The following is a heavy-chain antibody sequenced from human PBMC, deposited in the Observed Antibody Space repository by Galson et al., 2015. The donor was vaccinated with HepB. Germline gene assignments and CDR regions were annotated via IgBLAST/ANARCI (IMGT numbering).Heavy chain of an antibody. CDR3: AGYSSGWGSFDN. D-gene: IGHD6-19*01. J-gene: IGHJ4*02. V-gene: IGHV4-34*01. CDR2: INHSGST. Sequence: ATLSLTCGVYGGSFRGKFWNWLRQPPRKGLEWIGEINHSGSTNYNPSLKSRVTISVDTSKNQFSLKLNSVTAADTAVYYCAGYSSGWGSFDNWGRGTLVTVSS. CDR1: GGSFRGKF.